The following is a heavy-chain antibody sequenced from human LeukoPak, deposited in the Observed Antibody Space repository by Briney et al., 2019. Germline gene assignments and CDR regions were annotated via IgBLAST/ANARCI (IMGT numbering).Heavy chain of an antibody. V-gene: IGHV4-59*08. CDR1: GGSISSYY. CDR2: ISDIGSI. J-gene: IGHJ4*02. CDR3: ASSNASSWLPIDY. Sequence: PSETLSLTCTVSGGSISSYYWSWIRQPPGKGLEWIAYISDIGSINYNPSLKSRVTISLDTSKNQFSLKLSSVTAADTAVYYCASSNASSWLPIDYWGQGTLVTVSS. D-gene: IGHD6-13*01.